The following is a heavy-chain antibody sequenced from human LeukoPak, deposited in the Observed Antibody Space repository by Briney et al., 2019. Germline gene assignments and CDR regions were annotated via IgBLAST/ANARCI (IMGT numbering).Heavy chain of an antibody. J-gene: IGHJ4*02. V-gene: IGHV1-8*01. Sequence: ASVKVSCKASGYTFTSYDINWVRQATGQGLEWMGWMNPNSGNTGYAQKFQGRVTMTRDTSISTAYMELSRLRSDDTAVYYCARGGYQLLYLTYYWGQGTLVTVSS. CDR3: ARGGYQLLYLTYY. CDR1: GYTFTSYD. CDR2: MNPNSGNT. D-gene: IGHD2-2*02.